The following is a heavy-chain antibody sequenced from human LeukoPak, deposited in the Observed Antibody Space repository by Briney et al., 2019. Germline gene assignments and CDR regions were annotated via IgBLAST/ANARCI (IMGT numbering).Heavy chain of an antibody. Sequence: SETLSLTCTVSGGSISSGSYYWSWIRQPAGKGLEWIGRIYTSGSTNYNPSLKSRVTISVDTSKNQFSLKLSSVTAADTAVYYCAREQLGIAAVYWGQGTLVTVPS. V-gene: IGHV4-61*02. D-gene: IGHD6-13*01. J-gene: IGHJ4*02. CDR2: IYTSGST. CDR3: AREQLGIAAVY. CDR1: GGSISSGSYY.